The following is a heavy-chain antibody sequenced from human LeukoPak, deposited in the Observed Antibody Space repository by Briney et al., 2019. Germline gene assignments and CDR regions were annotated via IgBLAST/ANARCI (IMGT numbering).Heavy chain of an antibody. CDR1: GYTLTELS. CDR2: FDPEDGET. CDR3: ATGDLMVRGVIFGFDP. D-gene: IGHD3-10*01. V-gene: IGHV1-24*01. Sequence: ASVKVSCKVSGYTLTELSMHWVRQAPGKGLEWRGGFDPEDGETIYAQKFQGRVTMTEDTSTDTAYMELSSLRSEDTAVYYCATGDLMVRGVIFGFDPWGQGTLVTVSS. J-gene: IGHJ5*02.